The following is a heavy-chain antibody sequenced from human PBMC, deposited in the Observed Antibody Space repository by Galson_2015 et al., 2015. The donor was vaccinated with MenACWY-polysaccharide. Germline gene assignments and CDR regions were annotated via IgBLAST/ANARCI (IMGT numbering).Heavy chain of an antibody. V-gene: IGHV3-23*01. CDR2: IRGSGNSA. Sequence: SLRLSCAASGFTFRTFPMNWVRQTPGKGLEWVAGIRGSGNSAIYADSVRGRFTISRDNSRNTLYLQMNSLRADDTALYYCAKSGGDGVTVFATVPTAPESWGQGTLVTVSS. CDR3: AKSGGDGVTVFATVPTAPES. J-gene: IGHJ4*02. D-gene: IGHD2-21*01. CDR1: GFTFRTFP.